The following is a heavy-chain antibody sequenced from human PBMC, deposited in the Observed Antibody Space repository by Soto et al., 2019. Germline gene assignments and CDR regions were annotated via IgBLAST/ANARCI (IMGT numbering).Heavy chain of an antibody. Sequence: HPGGSLRLSCAASGFTFSSYDMTWVRQAPGKGLEWVSSISTSGAGTYYADSVKGRFTISRDNSKNTLYLQMNSLRAEDTAVYYCARWEVVPAAIRTLQASEIWGRGTLVTVSS. D-gene: IGHD2-2*01. J-gene: IGHJ2*01. CDR3: ARWEVVPAAIRTLQASEI. CDR1: GFTFSSYD. V-gene: IGHV3-23*01. CDR2: ISTSGAGT.